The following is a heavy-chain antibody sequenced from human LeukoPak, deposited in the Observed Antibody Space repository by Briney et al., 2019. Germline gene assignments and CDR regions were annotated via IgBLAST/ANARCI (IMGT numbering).Heavy chain of an antibody. Sequence: ASVKVSCKASGGTFSSYAISWVRQAPGQGLEWMGRIIPIFGTANYAQKFQGRVTITTDESTSTAYMELSSLRSEDTAVYCCARALYDFWSGFPLDYWGQGTLVTVSS. D-gene: IGHD3-3*01. CDR1: GGTFSSYA. CDR2: IIPIFGTA. V-gene: IGHV1-69*05. CDR3: ARALYDFWSGFPLDY. J-gene: IGHJ4*02.